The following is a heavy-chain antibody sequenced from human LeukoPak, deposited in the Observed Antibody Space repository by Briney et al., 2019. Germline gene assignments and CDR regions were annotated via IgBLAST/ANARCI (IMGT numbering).Heavy chain of an antibody. CDR2: INPSGGST. V-gene: IGHV1-46*01. D-gene: IGHD2-21*02. CDR1: GYTFTIYF. J-gene: IGHJ4*02. CDR3: ARGYCGGDCYLDY. Sequence: ASVKVSCKASGYTFTIYFMHCVRQAPGQGLEWMGIINPSGGSTSYAQKFQGRVTMTRDTSTSTVYMELRSLRSEDTAVYYCARGYCGGDCYLDYWGQGNLVTVSS.